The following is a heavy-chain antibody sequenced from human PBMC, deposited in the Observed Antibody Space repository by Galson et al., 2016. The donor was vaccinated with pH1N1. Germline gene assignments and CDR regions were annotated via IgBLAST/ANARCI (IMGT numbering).Heavy chain of an antibody. CDR1: GFTVSSNY. CDR2: VYSGGNT. CDR3: ARVWSYDFWSGVGDFYFDY. D-gene: IGHD3-3*01. J-gene: IGHJ4*02. V-gene: IGHV3-53*05. Sequence: SLRLSCAASGFTVSSNYMSWVRQAPGKGLEWVSIVYSGGNTYYADSVKGRFTISRDNSNNTLYLQMNSLRAEDTAAYYCARVWSYDFWSGVGDFYFDYWGQGILVTVSS.